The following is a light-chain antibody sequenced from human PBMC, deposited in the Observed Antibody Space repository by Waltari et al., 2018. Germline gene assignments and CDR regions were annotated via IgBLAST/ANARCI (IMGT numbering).Light chain of an antibody. J-gene: IGKJ2*01. CDR3: QQYNSYSEYT. CDR1: RSISRW. CDR2: KAS. V-gene: IGKV1-5*03. Sequence: DIQMTQSPSTLSASVVDTVTITCRASRSISRWLAWFQQKPGKAPKLLIYKASTLESGVPSRFSGSGSGSEFNITISSLQPDDLATYYCQQYNSYSEYTFGQGTKLEMK.